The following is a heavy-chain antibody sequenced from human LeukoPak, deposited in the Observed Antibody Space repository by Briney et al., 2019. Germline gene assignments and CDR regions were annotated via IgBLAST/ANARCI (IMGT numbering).Heavy chain of an antibody. CDR2: IKQDGSEK. CDR1: GCTFSSYW. V-gene: IGHV3-7*01. Sequence: GGSLRLSCAASGCTFSSYWMSWVRQAPGKGLEWVANIKQDGSEKYYVDSVKGRFTISRDNAKNSLYLQMNSLRAEDTAVYYCARDSRYGSGSYLAFDIWGQGTMVTVSS. D-gene: IGHD3-10*01. CDR3: ARDSRYGSGSYLAFDI. J-gene: IGHJ3*02.